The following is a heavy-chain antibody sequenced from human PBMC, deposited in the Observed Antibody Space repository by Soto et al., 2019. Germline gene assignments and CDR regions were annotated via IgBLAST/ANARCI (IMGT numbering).Heavy chain of an antibody. V-gene: IGHV1-18*01. CDR1: GYTFTSYG. CDR3: ARDPPPMDV. J-gene: IGHJ6*04. CDR2: ISAYNGNT. Sequence: QVQLLQSGAEVKKPGASVKVSCKASGYTFTSYGISWVRQAPGQGLEWMGWISAYNGNTNYAQKLQVSVTMTTDTATGTAYMVLRCLRAEDTAVYYFARDPPPMDVWGKGTTVTVSS.